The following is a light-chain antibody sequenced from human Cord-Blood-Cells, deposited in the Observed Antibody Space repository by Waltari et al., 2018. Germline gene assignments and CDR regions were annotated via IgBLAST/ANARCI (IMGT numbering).Light chain of an antibody. CDR1: SSDVGSYNL. V-gene: IGLV2-23*01. CDR2: EGS. Sequence: QSALTQPASGSGSPGQSITIPCTGTSSDVGSYNLVSWYQQHPGKAPKLMIYEGSKRPSGVSNRFSGSKSGNTASLTISGLQAEDEADYYCCSYAGSSTYVVFGGGTKLTVL. CDR3: CSYAGSSTYVV. J-gene: IGLJ2*01.